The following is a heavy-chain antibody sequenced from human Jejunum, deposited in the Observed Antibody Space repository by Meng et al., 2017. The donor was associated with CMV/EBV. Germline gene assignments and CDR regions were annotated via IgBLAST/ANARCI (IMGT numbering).Heavy chain of an antibody. Sequence: FSSYSMSWVRQAPGKGLEWVSTISASGGTTSYADSVKGRFTVSRDSSKNTLYLQMDSLRADDTAVYYCAREPGRGYSGYDRYSDYWGQGTRVTVSS. CDR2: ISASGGTT. CDR3: AREPGRGYSGYDRYSDY. V-gene: IGHV3-23*01. CDR1: FSSYS. J-gene: IGHJ4*02. D-gene: IGHD5-12*01.